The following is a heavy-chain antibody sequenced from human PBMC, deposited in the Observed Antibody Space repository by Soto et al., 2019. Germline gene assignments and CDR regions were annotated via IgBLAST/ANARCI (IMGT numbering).Heavy chain of an antibody. D-gene: IGHD1-26*01. CDR3: AKDFFKEWELPFDY. CDR2: ISGSGGST. CDR1: GFTVSSYA. Sequence: PGGSLGLCCAASGFTVSSYAMSWFRQAPGKGLEWVSAISGSGGSTYYADSVKGRFTISRDNSKNTLYLQMNSLRAEDTAVYYCAKDFFKEWELPFDYWGQGTLVTVSS. V-gene: IGHV3-23*01. J-gene: IGHJ4*02.